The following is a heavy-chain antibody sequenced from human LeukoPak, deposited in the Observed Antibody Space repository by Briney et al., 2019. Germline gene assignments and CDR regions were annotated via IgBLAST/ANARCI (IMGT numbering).Heavy chain of an antibody. CDR2: ISSSGSTI. CDR1: GFTFSSYW. V-gene: IGHV3-48*04. CDR3: ARHLSGITGYTYGRGIDY. J-gene: IGHJ4*02. D-gene: IGHD5-18*01. Sequence: GGSLRLSCAASGFTFSSYWMTWVRQAPGKGLEWVSYISSSGSTIYYADSVKGRFTISRDNAKNSLYLQMNSLRAEDTAVYYCARHLSGITGYTYGRGIDYWGQGTLVSVSS.